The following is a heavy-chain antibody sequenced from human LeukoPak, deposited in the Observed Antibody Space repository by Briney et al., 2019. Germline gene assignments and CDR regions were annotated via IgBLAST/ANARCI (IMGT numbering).Heavy chain of an antibody. CDR1: GGSISSGSYY. CDR3: ARVDFWSGYPDY. V-gene: IGHV4-61*02. J-gene: IGHJ4*02. Sequence: PSQTLSLTCTVSGGSISSGSYYWSWIRQPAGKGLEWIGRIYTSGSTNYNPSLMSRVTMSVDTSKNQFSLKLSSVTAADTAVYYCARVDFWSGYPDYWGQGTLVTVSS. D-gene: IGHD3-3*01. CDR2: IYTSGST.